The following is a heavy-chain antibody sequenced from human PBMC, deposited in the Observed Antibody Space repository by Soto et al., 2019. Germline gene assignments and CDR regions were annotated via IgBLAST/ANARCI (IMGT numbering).Heavy chain of an antibody. CDR3: AKDQVGKLLWFGERTSRAFDI. D-gene: IGHD3-10*01. V-gene: IGHV3-23*01. CDR2: ISGSGGST. Sequence: GGSLRLSCAASGFTFSSYAMSWVRQAPGKGLEWVSAISGSGGSTYYADSVKGRFTISRDNSKNTLYLQMNSLRAEDTAVYYCAKDQVGKLLWFGERTSRAFDIWGQGTMVTVSS. J-gene: IGHJ3*02. CDR1: GFTFSSYA.